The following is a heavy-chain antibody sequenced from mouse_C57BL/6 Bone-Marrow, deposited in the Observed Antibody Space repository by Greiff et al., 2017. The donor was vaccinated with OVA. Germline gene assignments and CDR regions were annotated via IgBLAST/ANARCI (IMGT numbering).Heavy chain of an antibody. V-gene: IGHV1-69*01. CDR1: GYTFTSYW. D-gene: IGHD2-3*01. J-gene: IGHJ2*01. CDR2: IDPSDSYT. CDR3: ARDGYYFDY. Sequence: QVQLQQPGAELVMPGASVKLSCKASGYTFTSYWMHWVKQRPGQGLEWIGEIDPSDSYTNYHQKFKGKSTLTVDKSSSTAYMQLSSLTSEDSAVYYCARDGYYFDYWGQGTTLTVSS.